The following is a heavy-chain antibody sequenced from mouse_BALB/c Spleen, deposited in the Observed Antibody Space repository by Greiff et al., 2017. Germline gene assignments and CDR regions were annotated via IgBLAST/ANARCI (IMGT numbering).Heavy chain of an antibody. CDR1: GYSITSDYA. CDR2: ISYSGST. D-gene: IGHD2-1*01. V-gene: IGHV3-2*02. Sequence: EVKLQESGPGLVKPSQSLSLTCTVTGYSITSDYAWNWIRQFPGNKLEWMGYISYSGSTSYNPSLKSRISITRDTSKNQFFLQLNSVTTEDTATYYCASIYYGNSYAMDYWGQGTSVTVSS. J-gene: IGHJ4*01. CDR3: ASIYYGNSYAMDY.